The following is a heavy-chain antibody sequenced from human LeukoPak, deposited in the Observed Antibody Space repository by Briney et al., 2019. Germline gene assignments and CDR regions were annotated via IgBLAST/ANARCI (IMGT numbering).Heavy chain of an antibody. Sequence: PGRSLRLSCAASGFTFSSYGMHWVRQAPGKGLEWVAVIWDDGSNKYYADSVKGRFTISRDNSKNTLYLQMNSLRAEDTAVYYCAKGGTGGSSWYDGGVFDYWGQGTLVTVSS. CDR2: IWDDGSNK. V-gene: IGHV3-33*06. CDR1: GFTFSSYG. J-gene: IGHJ4*02. CDR3: AKGGTGGSSWYDGGVFDY. D-gene: IGHD6-13*01.